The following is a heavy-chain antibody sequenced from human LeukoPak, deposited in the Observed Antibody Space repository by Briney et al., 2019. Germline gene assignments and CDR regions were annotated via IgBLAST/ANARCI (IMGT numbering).Heavy chain of an antibody. D-gene: IGHD3-3*01. CDR1: GGSISSGDYY. V-gene: IGHV4-30-4*08. J-gene: IGHJ3*02. CDR3: ARRPLRISRAFDI. Sequence: PSQTLSLTCTVSGGSISSGDYYWSWIRQPPGKGLEWIGEINHSGSTNYNPSLKSRVTISVDTSKNQFSLKLSSVTTADTAVYYCARRPLRISRAFDIWGQGTMVTVSS. CDR2: INHSGST.